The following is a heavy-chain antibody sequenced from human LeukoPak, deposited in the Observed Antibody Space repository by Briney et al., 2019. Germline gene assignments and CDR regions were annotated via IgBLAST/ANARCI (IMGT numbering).Heavy chain of an antibody. V-gene: IGHV4-39*01. J-gene: IGHJ5*02. CDR1: GGSISSSSYY. CDR3: ARGLRIERGFDP. CDR2: IYNSGST. D-gene: IGHD3-3*01. Sequence: PSETLSLTCTVSGGSISSSSYYWGWFRQPPGKGLEWIGSIYNSGSTYYNPSLKSRVTIFVDTSQNQFSLKLSSVTAADTAVYYCARGLRIERGFDPWGQGTLVTVSS.